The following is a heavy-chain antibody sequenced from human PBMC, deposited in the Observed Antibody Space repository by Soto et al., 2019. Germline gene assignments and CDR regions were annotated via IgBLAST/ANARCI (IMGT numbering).Heavy chain of an antibody. D-gene: IGHD5-12*01. CDR2: IILIFGTA. J-gene: IGHJ6*02. V-gene: IGHV1-69*01. Sequence: QVQLVQSGAEVKKPGSSVKVSCKASGGTFSSYAISWVRQAPGQGLEWMGGIILIFGTANYAQKFQGRVTITADESTSTAYMELSSLRSEDTAVYYCARNRPSGYDPHYGMDVWGQGTTVTVSS. CDR1: GGTFSSYA. CDR3: ARNRPSGYDPHYGMDV.